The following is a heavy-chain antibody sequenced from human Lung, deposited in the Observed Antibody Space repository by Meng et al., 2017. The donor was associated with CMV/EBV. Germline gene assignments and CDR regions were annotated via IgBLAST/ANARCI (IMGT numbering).Heavy chain of an antibody. D-gene: IGHD2-15*01. J-gene: IGHJ4*02. CDR3: ARVYCSRGSCSFDY. CDR1: GFTFSSYS. Sequence: GVLKISXAVSGFTFSSYSVNWVRQAPGKGLEWVSSISSNSRYIFYADSVKGRFTISRDNAKNALHLQMNSLRDEDTAVYYCARVYCSRGSCSFDYWGQGTLVXVSS. V-gene: IGHV3-21*01. CDR2: ISSNSRYI.